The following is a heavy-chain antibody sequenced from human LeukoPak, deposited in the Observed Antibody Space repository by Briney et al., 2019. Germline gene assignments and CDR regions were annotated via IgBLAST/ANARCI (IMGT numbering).Heavy chain of an antibody. V-gene: IGHV3-74*03. D-gene: IGHD7-27*01. CDR2: INSDGSLT. CDR3: ARDFDWGSGH. Sequence: PGGSLRLSCGASGFTISSFWMHWVRQAPGKGLVWVSRINSDGSLTMYAGSVKGRFTISRDNAKNTLYLRMNSLRAEDTAVYYCARDFDWGSGHWGQGTLVTVSS. J-gene: IGHJ4*02. CDR1: GFTISSFW.